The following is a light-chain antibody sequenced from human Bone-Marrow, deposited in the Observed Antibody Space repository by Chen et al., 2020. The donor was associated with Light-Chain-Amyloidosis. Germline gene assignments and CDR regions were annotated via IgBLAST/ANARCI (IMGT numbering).Light chain of an antibody. CDR1: QSVIRW. J-gene: IGKJ2*01. V-gene: IGKV1-5*03. CDR3: QQYNSYSPT. CDR2: KAS. Sequence: IQMTQSPSTLSASVGDRVTITCRASQSVIRWLAWYQQKPGKAPKLLIQKASSLESGVPSRFSGSGSETEFTLTISSLQPDDFATYYCQQYNSYSPTFGQGTKLEIK.